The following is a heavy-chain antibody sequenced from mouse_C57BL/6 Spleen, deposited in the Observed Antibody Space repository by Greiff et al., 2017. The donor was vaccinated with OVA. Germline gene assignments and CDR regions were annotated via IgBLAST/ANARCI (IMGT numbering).Heavy chain of an antibody. D-gene: IGHD1-1*01. CDR1: GYTFTGYW. Sequence: QVQLQQSGAELMKPGASVTLSCKATGYTFTGYWIEWVKQRPGHGLEWIGEILPGSGSTNYNEKFKGKATFTADTSSNTAYMQLSSLTTEDSAIYYGAGPATTVPYYFDYWGQGTTLTVSS. J-gene: IGHJ2*01. CDR3: AGPATTVPYYFDY. CDR2: ILPGSGST. V-gene: IGHV1-9*01.